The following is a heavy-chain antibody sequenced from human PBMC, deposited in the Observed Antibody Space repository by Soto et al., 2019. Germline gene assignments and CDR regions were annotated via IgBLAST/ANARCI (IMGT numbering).Heavy chain of an antibody. CDR3: ARGRWGYGSGYSSSWYGQAFDI. V-gene: IGHV4-34*01. D-gene: IGHD6-13*01. CDR1: GGSFSGYY. Sequence: SETLSLTCAVYGGSFSGYYWSWIRQPPGKGLEWIGEINHSGSTNYKPSLKSRVTISVDTSKNQFSLKLSSVTAADTAVYYCARGRWGYGSGYSSSWYGQAFDIWGQGTMVTVSS. CDR2: INHSGST. J-gene: IGHJ3*02.